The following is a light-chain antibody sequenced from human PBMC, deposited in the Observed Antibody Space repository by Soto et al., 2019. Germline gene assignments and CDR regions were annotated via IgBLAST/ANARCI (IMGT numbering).Light chain of an antibody. CDR2: SAS. CDR3: QQYTAWPLT. CDR1: QSVHSN. J-gene: IGKJ4*01. V-gene: IGKV3-15*01. Sequence: DIVVTQSPATRSVSPGEGATLSCRTSQSVHSNLAWYQKKPGQAPRLLIHSASSRATGVPGRFSGSGSGADYTLTISSLQSEDIGVYYCQQYTAWPLTFGGGTKVEIK.